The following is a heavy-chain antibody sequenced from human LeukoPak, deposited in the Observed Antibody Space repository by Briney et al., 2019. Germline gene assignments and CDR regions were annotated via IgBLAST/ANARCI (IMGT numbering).Heavy chain of an antibody. CDR2: INTDGSST. CDR3: AREYCSSTSCYYFDY. D-gene: IGHD2-2*01. Sequence: PGGSLRLSCAASGFTFNSYWMHWVRQAPGKGLVWVSRINTDGSSTCYADSVKGRFTISRDNAKNTLYLQMNSLRAEDTAVYYCAREYCSSTSCYYFDYWGQGTLVTVSS. V-gene: IGHV3-74*01. J-gene: IGHJ4*02. CDR1: GFTFNSYW.